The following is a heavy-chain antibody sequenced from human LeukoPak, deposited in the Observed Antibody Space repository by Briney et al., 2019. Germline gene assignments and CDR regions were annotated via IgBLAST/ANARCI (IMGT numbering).Heavy chain of an antibody. CDR2: ISNNGGYT. Sequence: GGSLRLSCAASGFTFSSSAMSWVRQAPGKGLEWVSAISNNGGYTYYADSVQGRFTISRDNSKSTLCLQMNSLRAEDTAVYYCARDKVVGATIFDYWGQGTLVTVSS. CDR1: GFTFSSSA. CDR3: ARDKVVGATIFDY. V-gene: IGHV3-23*01. J-gene: IGHJ4*02. D-gene: IGHD1-26*01.